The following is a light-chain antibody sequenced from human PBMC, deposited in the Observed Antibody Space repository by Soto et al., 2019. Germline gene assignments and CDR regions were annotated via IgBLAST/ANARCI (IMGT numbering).Light chain of an antibody. V-gene: IGKV3-20*01. CDR3: QQYGGSPPYT. J-gene: IGKJ2*01. CDR2: GTS. Sequence: EMVLTQSPGTLSLSPGDRATLSCRASQSVSSDYLAWYQQKPGQAPRLLIYGTSSRATDIPDRFSGSGSGTDFTLTIRRLEPEDFAVYFCQQYGGSPPYTFGQGTKLEL. CDR1: QSVSSDY.